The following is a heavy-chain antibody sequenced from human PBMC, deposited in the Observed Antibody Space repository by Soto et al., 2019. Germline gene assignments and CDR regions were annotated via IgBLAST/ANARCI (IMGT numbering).Heavy chain of an antibody. CDR1: GFTFSSYA. CDR2: ISGSGGST. V-gene: IGHV3-23*01. J-gene: IGHJ4*02. D-gene: IGHD3-22*01. Sequence: GGSLRLSCAASGFTFSSYAMSWVRQAPGKGLEWVSAISGSGGSTYYADSVKGRFTISRDNSKNTLYLQMNSLRAEDTAVYYCAKASSITMIVVVPGPFDYWGQGTLVTVS. CDR3: AKASSITMIVVVPGPFDY.